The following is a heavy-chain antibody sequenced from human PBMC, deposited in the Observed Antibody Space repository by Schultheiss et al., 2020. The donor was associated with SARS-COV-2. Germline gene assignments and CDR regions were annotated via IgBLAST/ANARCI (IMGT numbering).Heavy chain of an antibody. CDR1: GLSVSNNY. Sequence: GGSLRLSCAASGLSVSNNYMTWVRQAPGKGLEWVSVIYSGGNTHYADSVRGRFIISRDNSKNTLYLQMTSPRVEDTAMYYCVRDGPAASYGMDVWGQGTTVTVSS. J-gene: IGHJ6*02. D-gene: IGHD2-2*01. V-gene: IGHV3-66*01. CDR3: VRDGPAASYGMDV. CDR2: IYSGGNT.